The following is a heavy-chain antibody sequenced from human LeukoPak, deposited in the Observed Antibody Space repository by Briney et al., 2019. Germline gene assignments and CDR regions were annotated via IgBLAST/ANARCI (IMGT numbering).Heavy chain of an antibody. Sequence: ASVKVSCKASGYTFTSYYVHWVRQAPGEGLEWMGIINPSGGSTSYAQKFQGRVTMTRDTSTSTVYMELCSLRSDDTAVYYCARGGTVLRPNSPYDYWGQGTLVTVSS. D-gene: IGHD4-17*01. CDR3: ARGGTVLRPNSPYDY. J-gene: IGHJ4*02. CDR2: INPSGGST. CDR1: GYTFTSYY. V-gene: IGHV1-46*01.